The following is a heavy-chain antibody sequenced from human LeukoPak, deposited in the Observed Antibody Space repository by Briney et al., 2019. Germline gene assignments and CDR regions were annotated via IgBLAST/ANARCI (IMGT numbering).Heavy chain of an antibody. J-gene: IGHJ5*02. Sequence: GGSLRLSCAASGFTFSSYEMSWVRQAPGKGLEWVSYISSSGSTIYYADSVKGRFTISRDNAKNSLYLQMNSLRAEDTAVYYCARDVRAGTNWFDPWGQGTLVTVFS. V-gene: IGHV3-48*03. CDR3: ARDVRAGTNWFDP. D-gene: IGHD6-13*01. CDR1: GFTFSSYE. CDR2: ISSSGSTI.